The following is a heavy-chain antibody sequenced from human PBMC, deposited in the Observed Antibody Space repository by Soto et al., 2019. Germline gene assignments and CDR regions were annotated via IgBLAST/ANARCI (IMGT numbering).Heavy chain of an antibody. CDR2: INQDGSVK. V-gene: IGHV3-7*01. CDR3: ARIGYSSSSFDY. Sequence: EVQLVESGGGLVQPGGSLGLSCAASGFSFSNYWMSWFRQAPGEGLEWVANINQDGSVKYYLDPLRGRLTISRDNAKNSVYLQINSLRAEDTALYYCARIGYSSSSFDYWGQGTLVTVSS. D-gene: IGHD6-13*01. J-gene: IGHJ4*02. CDR1: GFSFSNYW.